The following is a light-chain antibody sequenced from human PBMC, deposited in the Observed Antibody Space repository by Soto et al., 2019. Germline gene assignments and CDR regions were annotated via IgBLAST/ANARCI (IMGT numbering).Light chain of an antibody. CDR1: QSVSGW. CDR2: DAS. Sequence: DIPMTQSPSTLSESAGETFTVTCRASQSVSGWVAWYQQKPGEAPRLLIYDASALPRVVPSRFSGRGSGTKVTLTIASLQPDDFATYYCQQYETFSGTFGPGTKVDIK. V-gene: IGKV1-5*01. J-gene: IGKJ1*01. CDR3: QQYETFSGT.